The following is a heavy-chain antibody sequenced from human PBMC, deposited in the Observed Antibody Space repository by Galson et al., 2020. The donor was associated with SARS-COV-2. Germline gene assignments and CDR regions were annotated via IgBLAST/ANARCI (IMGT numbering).Heavy chain of an antibody. J-gene: IGHJ5*01. D-gene: IGHD5-12*01. V-gene: IGHV4-39*01. Sequence: SETLSLSCTVSGDSISSSNYYWAWILQPPGKGPEWTGSIYYSGTTFYNPSLKSRVTISVDTSKNQFSLQLTSVIAADTAVYFCARRVRHGYVGYFDSWGQGRLVIVSP. CDR3: ARRVRHGYVGYFDS. CDR1: GDSISSSNYY. CDR2: IYYSGTT.